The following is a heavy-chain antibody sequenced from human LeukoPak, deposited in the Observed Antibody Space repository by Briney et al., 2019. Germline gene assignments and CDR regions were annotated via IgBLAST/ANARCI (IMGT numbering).Heavy chain of an antibody. Sequence: GGSLRLSCAASGFTFSSYSMNWVRQAPGKGLEWVSAIVGSGGRTYYTDSVKGRFTISRDNSKNTLYLQMNSLRDEDTAVYYCAKDVGGDYGSGSYENWFDPWGQGTLVTVSS. CDR3: AKDVGGDYGSGSYENWFDP. CDR2: IVGSGGRT. CDR1: GFTFSSYS. V-gene: IGHV3-23*01. J-gene: IGHJ5*02. D-gene: IGHD3-10*01.